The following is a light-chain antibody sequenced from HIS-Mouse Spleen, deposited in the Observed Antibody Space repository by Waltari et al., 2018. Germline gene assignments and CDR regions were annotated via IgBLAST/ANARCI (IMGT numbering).Light chain of an antibody. Sequence: QSALTQPASVSGSPGQSITISCTGTSSDVGSYNLVSWYQQHPGKAPKLMIYEGSKRTSGVSNRFSRSKSGNTASLTFSGLQAEDEADYYCCSYAGSSTWVFGGGTKLTVL. CDR1: SSDVGSYNL. CDR3: CSYAGSSTWV. V-gene: IGLV2-23*01. J-gene: IGLJ3*02. CDR2: EGS.